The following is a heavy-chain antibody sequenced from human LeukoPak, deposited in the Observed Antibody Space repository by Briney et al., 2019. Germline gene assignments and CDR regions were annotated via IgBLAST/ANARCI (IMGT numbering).Heavy chain of an antibody. D-gene: IGHD6-13*01. CDR1: GFTFSNSA. J-gene: IGHJ4*02. V-gene: IGHV3-30-3*01. Sequence: PGGSLRLSCVASGFTFSNSAMHWVRQTPGKGLEWMTLISYDGSKKFFADSVKGRFTISRDNAKNSLYLQMDRLRVDDTAVYYCARDHIAAAVTDSWGQGTLVTVSS. CDR3: ARDHIAAAVTDS. CDR2: ISYDGSKK.